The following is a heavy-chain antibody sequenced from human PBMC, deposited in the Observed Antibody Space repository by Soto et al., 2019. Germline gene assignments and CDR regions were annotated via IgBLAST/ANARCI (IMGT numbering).Heavy chain of an antibody. CDR1: GFTVSSNY. J-gene: IGHJ6*02. CDR2: IYSGGST. CDR3: AGVSAYYYYGMDV. Sequence: GGSLRLSCAASGFTVSSNYMSWVRQAPGKGLEWVSVIYSGGSTYYADSVKGRFTISRDNSKNALYLQMNSLRAEDTAVYYCAGVSAYYYYGMDVWGQGTTVTVSS. V-gene: IGHV3-53*01.